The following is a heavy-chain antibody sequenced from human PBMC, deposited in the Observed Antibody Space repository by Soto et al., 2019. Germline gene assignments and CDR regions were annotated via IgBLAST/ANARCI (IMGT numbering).Heavy chain of an antibody. D-gene: IGHD2-2*01. CDR3: AKGRRVVPAATSSPLDY. CDR1: GFTFSSYG. CDR2: ISYDGSNK. V-gene: IGHV3-30*18. J-gene: IGHJ4*02. Sequence: QVQLVESGGGVVQPGRSLRLSCAASGFTFSSYGMPWVRQAPGKGLEWVAVISYDGSNKYYADSVKGRFTISRDNSKNTLYLQMNSLRAEDTAVYYCAKGRRVVPAATSSPLDYWGQGTLVTVSS.